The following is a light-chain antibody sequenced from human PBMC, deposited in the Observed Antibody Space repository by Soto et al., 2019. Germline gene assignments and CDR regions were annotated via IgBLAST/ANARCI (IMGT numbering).Light chain of an antibody. CDR2: SAS. Sequence: DIRMTQSPSSLSAFVGDTVTITCRASQDIIYYLAWYQQKPGKIPKLLIHSASTLQTGVQSRFSGTGSGTVFTLTINNLQPEDVAPYYCHQYNSAPNTFGQGARLEIK. CDR1: QDIIYY. V-gene: IGKV1-27*01. J-gene: IGKJ2*01. CDR3: HQYNSAPNT.